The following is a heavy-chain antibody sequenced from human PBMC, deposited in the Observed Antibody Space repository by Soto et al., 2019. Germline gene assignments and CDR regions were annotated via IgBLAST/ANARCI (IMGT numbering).Heavy chain of an antibody. Sequence: EVQLLESGGGLVQPGGSLRLSCAASGFTFISYAMSWVRQAPGKGLEWVSGTSGGGDSAFYADSVKGRFTISRDNSKNTLYLQMNSLRAEDTALYYCVKKSIGTVTNPVYWYFDLWGRGTLVTVSS. D-gene: IGHD4-17*01. CDR2: TSGGGDSA. CDR3: VKKSIGTVTNPVYWYFDL. CDR1: GFTFISYA. V-gene: IGHV3-23*01. J-gene: IGHJ2*01.